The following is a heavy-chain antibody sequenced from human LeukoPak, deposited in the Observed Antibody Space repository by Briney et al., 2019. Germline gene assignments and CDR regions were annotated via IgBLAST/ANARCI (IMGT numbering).Heavy chain of an antibody. CDR1: GFTFSTHW. CDR3: AKDFHIAGCDY. Sequence: GGSLRLSCAASGFTFSTHWMHWVRHAPGKGLVWVSRIKGDGSETDYADSVKGRFTISRDNAKNTVYLQMNSLRAEDTAVYYCAKDFHIAGCDYWGHGTLVTVSS. J-gene: IGHJ4*01. V-gene: IGHV3-74*01. CDR2: IKGDGSET. D-gene: IGHD6-13*01.